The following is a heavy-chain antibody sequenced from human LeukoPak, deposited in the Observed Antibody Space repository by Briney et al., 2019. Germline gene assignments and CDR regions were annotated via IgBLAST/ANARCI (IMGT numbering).Heavy chain of an antibody. CDR2: ISYDGSVK. CDR1: GFAFSTYA. V-gene: IGHV3-30-3*01. CDR3: AKETSSGNFVTIDC. J-gene: IGHJ4*02. D-gene: IGHD1-26*01. Sequence: GGSLRLSCAASGFAFSTYAMHWVRQAPGKGLEWVAVISYDGSVKYYADSVKGRFTVSRDNSKNTLYLQMNSLRSDTAVYYCAKETSSGNFVTIDCWGQGALVTVSS.